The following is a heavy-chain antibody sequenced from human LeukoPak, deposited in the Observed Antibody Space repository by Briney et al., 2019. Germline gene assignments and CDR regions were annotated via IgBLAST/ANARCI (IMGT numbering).Heavy chain of an antibody. CDR1: GYTLAELS. V-gene: IGHV1-24*01. Sequence: ASVKVSCKLSGYTLAELSIHWVRQVPGKGLEWMGGFDPEDGETFFAQKFQGRVTMTEDTSTDTAYMELSSLRYEDTAVYYCATQDVDPTMGTGGYSDAFDVWGQGTPVTVSS. D-gene: IGHD5-18*01. CDR3: ATQDVDPTMGTGGYSDAFDV. J-gene: IGHJ3*01. CDR2: FDPEDGET.